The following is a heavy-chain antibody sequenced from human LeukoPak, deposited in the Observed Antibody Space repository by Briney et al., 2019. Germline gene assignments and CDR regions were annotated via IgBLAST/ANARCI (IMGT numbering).Heavy chain of an antibody. D-gene: IGHD3-22*01. Sequence: GASVKVSCKASGYTFTSYGISWVRQAPGQGLEWMGWISAYNGNTNYAQKLRGRVTMTTDTSTSTAYMELRSLRSDDTAVYYCARDLDPYDSSAFDIWGQGTMVTVSS. CDR3: ARDLDPYDSSAFDI. CDR1: GYTFTSYG. J-gene: IGHJ3*02. CDR2: ISAYNGNT. V-gene: IGHV1-18*01.